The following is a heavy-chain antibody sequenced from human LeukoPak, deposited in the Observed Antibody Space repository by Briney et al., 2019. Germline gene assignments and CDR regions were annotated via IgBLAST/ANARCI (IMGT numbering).Heavy chain of an antibody. V-gene: IGHV3-74*01. CDR1: GFTFSSYW. CDR2: IKSDGST. Sequence: GGSLRLSCAASGFTFSSYWMHWVRQAPGKGLVWVARIKSDGSTNYADSVKGRFTISRDNAKNTVSLQMNSLRAEDTGVYYCARAPSEIGGYYPEYFRHWGQGTLVTVSS. CDR3: ARAPSEIGGYYPEYFRH. J-gene: IGHJ1*01. D-gene: IGHD3-22*01.